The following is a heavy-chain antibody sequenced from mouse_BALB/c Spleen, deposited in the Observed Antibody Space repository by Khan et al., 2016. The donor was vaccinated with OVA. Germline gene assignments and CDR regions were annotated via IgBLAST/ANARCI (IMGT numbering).Heavy chain of an antibody. Sequence: QVQLKQSGAELAKPGASVKMSCKASGYTFTSYWMHWIKQRPGQGLEWIGNINPTSGYTDYNQKFKDKATLTADKSSSTPYMQLSSLTSDDSAVYYCSRDRIDYWGQGTTLTVSS. V-gene: IGHV1-7*01. J-gene: IGHJ2*01. CDR1: GYTFTSYW. CDR3: SRDRIDY. CDR2: INPTSGYT.